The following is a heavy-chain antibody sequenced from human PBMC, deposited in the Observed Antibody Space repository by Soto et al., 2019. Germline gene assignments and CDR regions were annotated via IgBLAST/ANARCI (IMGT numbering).Heavy chain of an antibody. V-gene: IGHV3-53*01. Sequence: GGSLRLSCAASGFTVISNYMSWVRQAPGKGLEWVSVIYSGGSTYYADSVKGRFTISRDNSKNTLYLQMNSLRAEDTAVYYCARSVEMATTNYWYFDLWGRGTLVTVSS. J-gene: IGHJ2*01. CDR1: GFTVISNY. CDR3: ARSVEMATTNYWYFDL. D-gene: IGHD1-1*01. CDR2: IYSGGST.